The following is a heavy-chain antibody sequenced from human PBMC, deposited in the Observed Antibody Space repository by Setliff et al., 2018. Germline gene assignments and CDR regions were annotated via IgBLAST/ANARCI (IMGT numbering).Heavy chain of an antibody. V-gene: IGHV4-4*02. CDR1: GGSISSSNW. D-gene: IGHD3-16*01. CDR3: ARDSYVWTWYAFDI. Sequence: SETLSLTCAVSGGSISSSNWWSWVRQPAGKGLEWIGRIYTSGSTNYNPSLKSRVTISVDTSKNQFSLKLSSVTAADTAVYYCARDSYVWTWYAFDIWGQGTMVTV. CDR2: IYTSGST. J-gene: IGHJ3*02.